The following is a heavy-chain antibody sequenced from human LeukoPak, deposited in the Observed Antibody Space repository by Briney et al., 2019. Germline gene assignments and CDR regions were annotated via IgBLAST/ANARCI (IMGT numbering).Heavy chain of an antibody. D-gene: IGHD3-10*02. CDR2: AGWAGGTT. CDR3: AKELDTMFFDY. J-gene: IGHJ4*02. CDR1: GFNFDRYT. Sequence: GSLRLSCATSGFNFDRYTIHWVRQAPGKGLEWVSPAGWAGGTTFYSDSVRGRFTISRDSGRKSVYLQMNSLTTDDTAFYFCAKELDTMFFDYWGQGALVTVSS. V-gene: IGHV3-43*01.